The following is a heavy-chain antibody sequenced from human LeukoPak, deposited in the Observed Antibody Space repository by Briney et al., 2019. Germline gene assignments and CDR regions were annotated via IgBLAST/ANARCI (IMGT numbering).Heavy chain of an antibody. J-gene: IGHJ3*02. D-gene: IGHD3-10*01. V-gene: IGHV3-30*02. CDR1: RFVFSDYY. Sequence: QSGGSLRLSCAASRFVFSDYYMSWIRQAPGKGLEWVAFMPSAGDKRYYADSVKGRFTVSRDSSNNTLYLQMNSLRGEDTAVYYCAKLTSWAGNGFDIWGQGTMVTVSS. CDR3: AKLTSWAGNGFDI. CDR2: MPSAGDKR.